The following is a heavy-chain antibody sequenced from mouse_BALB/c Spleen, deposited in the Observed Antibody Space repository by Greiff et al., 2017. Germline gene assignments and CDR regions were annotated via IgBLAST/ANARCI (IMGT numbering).Heavy chain of an antibody. D-gene: IGHD3-1*01. J-gene: IGHJ4*01. V-gene: IGHV7-3*02. Sequence: EVKLVESGGGLVQPGGSLRLSCATSGFTFTDYYMSWVRQPPGKALEWLGFIRNKANGYTTEYSASVKGRFTISRDNSQSILYLQMNTLRAEDSATYYCARDGGLRGYAMDYWGQGTSVTVSS. CDR3: ARDGGLRGYAMDY. CDR1: GFTFTDYY. CDR2: IRNKANGYTT.